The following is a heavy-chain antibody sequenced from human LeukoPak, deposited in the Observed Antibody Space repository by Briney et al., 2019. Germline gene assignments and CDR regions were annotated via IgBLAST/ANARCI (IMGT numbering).Heavy chain of an antibody. J-gene: IGHJ5*02. CDR1: GYTSGYTFANY. CDR2: INPNSGGT. V-gene: IGHV1-2*02. D-gene: IGHD1-7*01. Sequence: GASMKVSCKASGYTSGYTFANYGIIWVRQAPGQGLEWMGWINPNSGGTNYAQKFQGRVTMTRDTSTSTAYMELSRLRSDDTAVYYCARSPPVTGTTYWFDPWGQGTLVTVSS. CDR3: ARSPPVTGTTYWFDP.